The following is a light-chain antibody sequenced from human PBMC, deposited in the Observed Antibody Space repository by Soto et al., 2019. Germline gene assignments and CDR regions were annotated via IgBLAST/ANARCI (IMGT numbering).Light chain of an antibody. CDR2: KAS. CDR1: QSISSW. J-gene: IGKJ5*01. V-gene: IGKV1-5*03. CDR3: QQSYSTSIT. Sequence: EIHVTLSPSTLSASVGDKVTITCRASQSISSWLAWYQQKPGKAPKLLIYKASTLESGVPSNFSGSGSGTDFTLTINSLQPEDFATYYCQQSYSTSITFGQGTRLEIK.